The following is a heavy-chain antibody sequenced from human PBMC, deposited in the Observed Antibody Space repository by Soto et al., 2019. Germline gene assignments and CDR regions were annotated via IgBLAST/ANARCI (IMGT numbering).Heavy chain of an antibody. J-gene: IGHJ4*02. CDR1: GGSFSGYC. CDR3: ARDSSYYYDSSGYYPRGYFDY. Sequence: SETLSLTCAVYGGSFSGYCWRRISQPPGKGLEWIGEINHSGSTNYNPSLKSRVTISVDTSKNQFSLKLSSVTAADTAVYYCARDSSYYYDSSGYYPRGYFDYWGQGTLVTVSS. V-gene: IGHV4-34*01. CDR2: INHSGST. D-gene: IGHD3-22*01.